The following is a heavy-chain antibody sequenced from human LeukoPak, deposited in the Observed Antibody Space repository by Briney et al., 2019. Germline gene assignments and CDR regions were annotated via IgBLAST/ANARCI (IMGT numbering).Heavy chain of an antibody. CDR2: IYYSGST. V-gene: IGHV4-31*03. D-gene: IGHD6-19*01. Sequence: SETLSLTCTVSGGSISSGGYYWSWIRQHPGKGLEWIGYIYYSGSTYYNPSLKSRVTISVDTSKNQFSLKLSSVTAADTAVYYCARGDSSGWYAFDYWGQGSLVTVSS. J-gene: IGHJ4*02. CDR3: ARGDSSGWYAFDY. CDR1: GGSISSGGYY.